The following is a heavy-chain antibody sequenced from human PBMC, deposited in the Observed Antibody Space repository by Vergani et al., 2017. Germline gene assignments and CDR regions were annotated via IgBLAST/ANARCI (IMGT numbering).Heavy chain of an antibody. CDR3: ARGDYSDSSGSRYSTGAVDI. D-gene: IGHD3-22*01. V-gene: IGHV4-34*01. CDR2: INHSGST. Sequence: QVQLQQWGAGLLKASETLSLTCAVYGGSFSSYYWSWIRQPPGKGRGWMGEINHSGSTKYTPSLKGRVTILVDTSKNQFSLSLSSVTAADTAVYYCARGDYSDSSGSRYSTGAVDIWGQGTMVTVSS. CDR1: GGSFSSYY. J-gene: IGHJ3*02.